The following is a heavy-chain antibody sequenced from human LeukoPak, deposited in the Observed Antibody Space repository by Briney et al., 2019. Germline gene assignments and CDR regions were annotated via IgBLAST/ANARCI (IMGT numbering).Heavy chain of an antibody. CDR3: ASYAQTYYYDSSGSKTPNWFDP. J-gene: IGHJ5*02. Sequence: GGSLRLSCAASGFTFNTYGMHWVRQAPGKGLEWVSAISGSGGSTYYADSVKGRLTISRDNSKNTLYLQMNSLRAEDTAVYYCASYAQTYYYDSSGSKTPNWFDPWGQGTLVTVSS. V-gene: IGHV3-23*01. D-gene: IGHD3-22*01. CDR1: GFTFNTYG. CDR2: ISGSGGST.